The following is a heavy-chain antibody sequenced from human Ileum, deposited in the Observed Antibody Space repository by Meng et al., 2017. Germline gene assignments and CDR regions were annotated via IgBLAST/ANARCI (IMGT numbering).Heavy chain of an antibody. J-gene: IGHJ5*02. CDR3: ARDYGGNSGWFDP. Sequence: QVAQPGGEVRTRGDSMKVSCTASGYTFTSYDINWVRQASGQGLEWLGWMNPDSGNTGYAQKFQGRVTITRDTSRTTAYMELSSLRSEDTAVYYCARDYGGNSGWFDPWGQGTLVTVSS. CDR1: GYTFTSYD. D-gene: IGHD4-23*01. CDR2: MNPDSGNT. V-gene: IGHV1-8*01.